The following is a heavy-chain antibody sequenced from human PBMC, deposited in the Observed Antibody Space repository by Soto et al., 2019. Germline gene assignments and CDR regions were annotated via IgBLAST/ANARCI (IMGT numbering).Heavy chain of an antibody. Sequence: LRICFADSGFKFRFYSFHWVRQSQGTGLDWVSIISFDGKKIDYAGSVRGRFTISRDNSQNTLYLQMDSLTTEDTAVYYCARRDFYCRGRNCFSGDYAMDVWGQGTTVTFS. D-gene: IGHD2-21*01. CDR3: ARRDFYCRGRNCFSGDYAMDV. J-gene: IGHJ6*02. V-gene: IGHV3-30*04. CDR1: GFKFRFYS. CDR2: ISFDGKKI.